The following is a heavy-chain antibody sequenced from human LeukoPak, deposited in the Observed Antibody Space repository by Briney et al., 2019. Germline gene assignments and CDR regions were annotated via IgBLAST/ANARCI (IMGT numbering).Heavy chain of an antibody. Sequence: GGSLRLSCAASGFTFRNYWMNWVRQAPGKGLEWVSSISSRTSYINYADSVKGRFSISRDNAKNSLFLQMNSLRAEDTAVYYCAREYSSGWGFDYWGQGTLVTVSS. J-gene: IGHJ4*02. CDR3: AREYSSGWGFDY. V-gene: IGHV3-21*01. CDR1: GFTFRNYW. CDR2: ISSRTSYI. D-gene: IGHD6-19*01.